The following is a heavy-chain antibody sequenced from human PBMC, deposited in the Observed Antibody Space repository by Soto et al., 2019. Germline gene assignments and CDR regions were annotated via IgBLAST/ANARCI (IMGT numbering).Heavy chain of an antibody. D-gene: IGHD6-6*01. CDR2: ISAYNGYT. V-gene: IGHV1-18*01. CDR1: GYTFSTYD. Sequence: ASVKVSCKASGYTFSTYDISWVRQAPGHGLEWMGWISAYNGYTNYAQKLQGRVTMTTNTPTSPAYMELTSLRSADTAVYYCPRTSSSSHYFDYWGQGTLVTVSS. J-gene: IGHJ4*02. CDR3: PRTSSSSHYFDY.